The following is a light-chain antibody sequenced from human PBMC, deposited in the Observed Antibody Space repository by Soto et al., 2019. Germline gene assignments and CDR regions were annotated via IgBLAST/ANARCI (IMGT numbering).Light chain of an antibody. CDR2: GAS. CDR3: QQYDSSFRYT. Sequence: EIVLTQSPGTLSLSPGERATLSCRASQSVNGNYLTWYQQKPGQAPRLLIYGASSRATGIPDRFSGSGSGTDFTLTISRLEPEDFAVYYCQQYDSSFRYTFGQGTKLEIK. J-gene: IGKJ2*01. CDR1: QSVNGNY. V-gene: IGKV3-20*01.